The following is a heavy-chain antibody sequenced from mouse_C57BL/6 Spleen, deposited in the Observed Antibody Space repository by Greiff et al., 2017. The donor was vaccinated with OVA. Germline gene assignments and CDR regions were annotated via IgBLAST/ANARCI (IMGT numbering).Heavy chain of an antibody. V-gene: IGHV1-15*01. CDR2: IDPETGGT. Sequence: QVQLQQSGAELVRPGASVTLSCKASGYTFTDYEMHWVKQTPVHGLEWIGAIDPETGGTAYNQKFKGKAILTADKSSSTAYMELRSLTSEDSAVYYCTRRVLRDFDVWGTGTTVTVSS. CDR1: GYTFTDYE. D-gene: IGHD2-14*01. J-gene: IGHJ1*03. CDR3: TRRVLRDFDV.